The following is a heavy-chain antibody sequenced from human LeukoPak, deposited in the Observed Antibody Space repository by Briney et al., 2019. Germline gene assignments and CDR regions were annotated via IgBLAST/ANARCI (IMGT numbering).Heavy chain of an antibody. J-gene: IGHJ5*02. CDR1: GYPFTTWE. V-gene: IGHV1-8*01. CDR2: AHPNSGNT. D-gene: IGHD1-14*01. Sequence: GASVTVSCKTSGYPFTTWEINWVRQAAGQGLEWMGWAHPNSGNTAYAQKFQGRVTMTRNTSISTAYMELSGLRFDDTAVYFCARGPRNDPWGQGTLVTVS. CDR3: ARGPRNDP.